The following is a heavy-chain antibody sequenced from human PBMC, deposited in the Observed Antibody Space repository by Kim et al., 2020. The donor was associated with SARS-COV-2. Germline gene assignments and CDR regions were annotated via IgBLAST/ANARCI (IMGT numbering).Heavy chain of an antibody. J-gene: IGHJ4*02. CDR3: VRDVYSSAWYFHS. V-gene: IGHV3-72*01. CDR2: SRNKANSYTT. Sequence: GGSLRLSCAASGFTFSDHYMEWVRQAPGKGLEWVGRSRNKANSYTTEYAASVKGRFTISRDDSENSLYLQINSLKTEDTAVYYCVRDVYSSAWYFHSWGQGTLVTVSS. CDR1: GFTFSDHY. D-gene: IGHD6-19*01.